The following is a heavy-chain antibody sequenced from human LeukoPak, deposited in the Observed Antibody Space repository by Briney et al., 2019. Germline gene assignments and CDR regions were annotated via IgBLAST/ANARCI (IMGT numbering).Heavy chain of an antibody. CDR2: IYYSGST. V-gene: IGHV4-30-4*08. CDR1: GGSISSGDYY. D-gene: IGHD3-9*01. Sequence: PSETLSLTCTVSGGSISSGDYYWSWIRQPPGKGLEWIGYIYYSGSTYYNPSLKSRVTISVDTSKNQFSLKLSSVTAADTAVYYCARERRLGITIYAYYFDYWGQGTLVTVSS. J-gene: IGHJ4*02. CDR3: ARERRLGITIYAYYFDY.